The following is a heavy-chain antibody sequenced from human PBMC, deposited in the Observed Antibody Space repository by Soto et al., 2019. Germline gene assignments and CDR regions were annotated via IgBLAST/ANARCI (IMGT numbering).Heavy chain of an antibody. J-gene: IGHJ4*02. Sequence: GGSLRLSCAASGFTFSSYAMHWVRQAPGKGLEWVAVISYDGSNKYYADSVKGRFTISRDNSKNTLYLQMNSLRAEDTAVYYCARDPGRDGYNWFDYWGQGTLVTVSS. V-gene: IGHV3-30-3*01. CDR1: GFTFSSYA. D-gene: IGHD5-12*01. CDR2: ISYDGSNK. CDR3: ARDPGRDGYNWFDY.